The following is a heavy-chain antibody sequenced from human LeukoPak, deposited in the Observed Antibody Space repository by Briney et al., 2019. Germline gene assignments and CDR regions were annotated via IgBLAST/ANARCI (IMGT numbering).Heavy chain of an antibody. J-gene: IGHJ4*02. CDR2: IYTSGST. CDR3: AREMDSGSYSAPDY. Sequence: SETLSLTCTVSGGSIISYYWSWIRQPAGKGLEWIGRIYTSGSTNYNPSLKSRVTISVDTSKNQFSLKLSSVTAADTAVYYCAREMDSGSYSAPDYWGQGTLVTVSS. D-gene: IGHD1-26*01. V-gene: IGHV4-4*07. CDR1: GGSIISYY.